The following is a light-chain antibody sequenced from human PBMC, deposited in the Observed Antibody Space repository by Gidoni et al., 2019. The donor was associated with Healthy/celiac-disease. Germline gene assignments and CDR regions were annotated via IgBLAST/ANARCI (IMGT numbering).Light chain of an antibody. V-gene: IGKV1-8*01. Sequence: AIRITQSPSSLSASTGDRVTITCRASQGISSYLAWYQQKPGKAPKLLIYAASTLQSGVPSRFSGSGSGTDFTLTLSCLQSEDFATYYCQQYYSYPPTFGQXTKVEIK. CDR1: QGISSY. CDR3: QQYYSYPPT. J-gene: IGKJ1*01. CDR2: AAS.